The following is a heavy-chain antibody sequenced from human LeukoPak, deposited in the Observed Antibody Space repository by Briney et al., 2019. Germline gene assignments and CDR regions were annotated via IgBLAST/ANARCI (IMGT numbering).Heavy chain of an antibody. J-gene: IGHJ4*02. D-gene: IGHD3-10*01. CDR1: GFDFSDYT. V-gene: IGHV3-21*01. CDR3: ARDGLGSYDY. Sequence: GGSLRLSCAASGFDFSDYTINWVRQAPGKGLEWVSSISSNSRYIYYADSEKGRLTVSRDNAKNSVYLQMNSLRAEDTAVYYCARDGLGSYDYWGQGTLVTVSS. CDR2: ISSNSRYI.